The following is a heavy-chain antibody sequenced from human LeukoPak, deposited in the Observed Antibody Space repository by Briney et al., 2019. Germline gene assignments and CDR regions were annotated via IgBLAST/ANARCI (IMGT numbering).Heavy chain of an antibody. CDR1: GGSISSGGYY. J-gene: IGHJ6*02. Sequence: PSETLSLTCTVSGGSISSGGYYWSWIRQHPGKGLEWIGYIYYSGSTNYNPSLKSRVTISVDTSKNQFSLKLSSVTAADTAVYYCARRWRLPYGMDVWGQGTTVTVSS. CDR3: ARRWRLPYGMDV. D-gene: IGHD4-23*01. V-gene: IGHV4-31*03. CDR2: IYYSGST.